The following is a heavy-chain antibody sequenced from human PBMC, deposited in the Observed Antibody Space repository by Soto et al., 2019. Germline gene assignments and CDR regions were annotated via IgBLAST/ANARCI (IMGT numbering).Heavy chain of an antibody. J-gene: IGHJ3*01. CDR3: ARSLPGTYGAFDL. D-gene: IGHD1-7*01. Sequence: QVQLVESGGGVVQPGRSLRLSCAASGFTFSSYAMHWVRQAPGKGLEWVAVISYDGSNKYYADSVKGRFTISRDNSKNTVYLQIDSLRAEDTAVYYCARSLPGTYGAFDLWGQGTMVTVSS. CDR2: ISYDGSNK. CDR1: GFTFSSYA. V-gene: IGHV3-30-3*01.